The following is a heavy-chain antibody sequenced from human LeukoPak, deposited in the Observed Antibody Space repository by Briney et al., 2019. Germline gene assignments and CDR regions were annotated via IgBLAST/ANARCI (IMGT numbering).Heavy chain of an antibody. V-gene: IGHV1-18*01. CDR1: GYTFTSYG. CDR3: ARGGSSSWYDWFDP. D-gene: IGHD6-13*01. J-gene: IGHJ5*02. CDR2: ISAYNGNT. Sequence: ASLTLSCTVSGYTFTSYGISWVRQPPGQGLEWMGWISAYNGNTNYAQKLQGRVTMTTDTSTSTAYMELRSLRSDDTAVYYCARGGSSSWYDWFDPWGQGTLVTVSS.